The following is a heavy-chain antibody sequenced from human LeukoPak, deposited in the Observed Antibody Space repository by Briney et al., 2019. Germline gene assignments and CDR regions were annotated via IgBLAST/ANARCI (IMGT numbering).Heavy chain of an antibody. V-gene: IGHV3-11*06. Sequence: GGSLRLSCAASGFTCSDYYMRWLRQAPGKGLEWVSYISSVSSYTNYADSVKGRFTISRDNAKNSLYLQMNSLRAEETAVYYCARDLYCTNGVCYSDACDTWGQGTMVTVSS. CDR2: ISSVSSYT. CDR1: GFTCSDYY. CDR3: ARDLYCTNGVCYSDACDT. J-gene: IGHJ3*02. D-gene: IGHD2-8*01.